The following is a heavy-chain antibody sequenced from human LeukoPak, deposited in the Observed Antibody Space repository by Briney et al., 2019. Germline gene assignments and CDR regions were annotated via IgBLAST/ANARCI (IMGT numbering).Heavy chain of an antibody. Sequence: SGTLSLTRTGSGGTLSRYYWNWIRQPAGKELEWIGRIYNSGSTNYNPSIKSRVTISVDKSKIQFPLKLSSVTAADTAVYYCARGRGDYHAGPYCFDYWGQGTLVTVSS. D-gene: IGHD4-17*01. CDR3: ARGRGDYHAGPYCFDY. J-gene: IGHJ4*02. V-gene: IGHV4-4*07. CDR1: GGTLSRYY. CDR2: IYNSGST.